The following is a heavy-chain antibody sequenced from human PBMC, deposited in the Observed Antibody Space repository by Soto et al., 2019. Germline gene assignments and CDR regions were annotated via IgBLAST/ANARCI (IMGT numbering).Heavy chain of an antibody. CDR3: ARENIYYDSSGYLYYYGMDV. CDR1: GGTFSSYA. D-gene: IGHD3-22*01. J-gene: IGHJ6*04. CDR2: IIPIFGTA. Sequence: SVKVSCKASGGTFSSYAISWVRQAPGQGLEWMGGIIPIFGTANYAQKFQGRVTITADESTSTAYMELSSLRSEDTAVYYCARENIYYDSSGYLYYYGMDVWGKGTTVTVSS. V-gene: IGHV1-69*13.